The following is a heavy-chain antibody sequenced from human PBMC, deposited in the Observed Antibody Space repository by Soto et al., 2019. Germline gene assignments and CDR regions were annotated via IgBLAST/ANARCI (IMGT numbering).Heavy chain of an antibody. Sequence: SETLSLTCAVYGGSFSGYYWSWIRQPPGKGLEWIGEINHSGSTNYNPSLKSRVTRSVDTSKSQCSLKLSSVTAADTAVYYCARVEQWLVLFDYWGQGTLVTVSS. CDR2: INHSGST. D-gene: IGHD6-19*01. CDR1: GGSFSGYY. CDR3: ARVEQWLVLFDY. V-gene: IGHV4-34*01. J-gene: IGHJ4*02.